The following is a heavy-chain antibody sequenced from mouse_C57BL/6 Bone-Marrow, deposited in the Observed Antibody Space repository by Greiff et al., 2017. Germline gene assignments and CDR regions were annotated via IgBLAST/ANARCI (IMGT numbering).Heavy chain of an antibody. CDR2: INYDGSST. D-gene: IGHD1-1*02. Sequence: EVKLVESEGGLVQPGSSMKLSCTASGFTFSDYYMAWVRQVPEKGLEWVANINYDGSSTYYLESLQSRFIISRDNAKNILYLQMSSLKSEDTATYYCARGYGGFAYWGQGTLVTVSA. CDR3: ARGYGGFAY. CDR1: GFTFSDYY. J-gene: IGHJ3*01. V-gene: IGHV5-16*01.